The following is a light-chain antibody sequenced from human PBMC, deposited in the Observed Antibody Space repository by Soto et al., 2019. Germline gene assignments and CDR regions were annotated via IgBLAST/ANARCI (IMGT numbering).Light chain of an antibody. CDR1: NSNIGSNA. J-gene: IGLJ2*01. CDR2: FDD. CDR3: ATWDDSLNGVV. Sequence: QSVLTQPPSVSEAPRQRVTISCSGSNSNIGSNAVNWYQQLPGKAPKLLIYFDDILPSGVSDRFSGSKSGTSASLAISGLQSEDEADYYCATWDDSLNGVVFGGGTKLTVL. V-gene: IGLV1-36*01.